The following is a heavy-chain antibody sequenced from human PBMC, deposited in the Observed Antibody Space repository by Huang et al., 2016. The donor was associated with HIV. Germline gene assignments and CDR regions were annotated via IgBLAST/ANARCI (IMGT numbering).Heavy chain of an antibody. Sequence: QVQLQQWGAGLLRPSETLSLTCAVYGGSFSGYYGTWLRQPPGKGLEWIGEINPSESTNYNPALKSRVTISVDTSRNQFSLTLTSVTAADTAVYYCARGQGGYYYYYMDVWGKGTTVTVSS. CDR2: INPSEST. CDR3: ARGQGGYYYYYMDV. V-gene: IGHV4-34*01. CDR1: GGSFSGYY. J-gene: IGHJ6*03.